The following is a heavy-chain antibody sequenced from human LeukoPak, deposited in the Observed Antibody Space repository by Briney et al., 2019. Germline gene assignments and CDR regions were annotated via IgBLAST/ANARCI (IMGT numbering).Heavy chain of an antibody. Sequence: GGSLRLSCAASGFTFSSYWMFWVRQVPGKGLEWVSRINSDGSSTSYADSVKGRFTISRDNAKNTLYLQMNSLRAEDTAVYYCARDHLIAVAAFDIWGQGTMVTVSS. CDR3: ARDHLIAVAAFDI. D-gene: IGHD6-19*01. J-gene: IGHJ3*02. CDR1: GFTFSSYW. CDR2: INSDGSST. V-gene: IGHV3-74*01.